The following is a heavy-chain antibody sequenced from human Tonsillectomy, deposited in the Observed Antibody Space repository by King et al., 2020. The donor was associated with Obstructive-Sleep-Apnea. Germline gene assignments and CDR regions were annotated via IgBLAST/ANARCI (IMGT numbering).Heavy chain of an antibody. Sequence: VQLVESRGGLVLPGGSLRLTCAASGFTLSTYRMNWVRQAPGKGLEWVSYISGLSSSIFYAGSVKGRFTISRDNAKNSLHLLMNNLRVEDTAVYYCARDHGDDILTVYRIPDAFDLWGQGTRVTVSS. J-gene: IGHJ3*01. CDR3: ARDHGDDILTVYRIPDAFDL. CDR2: ISGLSSSI. V-gene: IGHV3-48*04. CDR1: GFTLSTYR. D-gene: IGHD3-9*01.